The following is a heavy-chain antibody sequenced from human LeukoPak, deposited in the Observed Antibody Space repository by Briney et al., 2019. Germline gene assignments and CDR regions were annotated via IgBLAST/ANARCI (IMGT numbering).Heavy chain of an antibody. J-gene: IGHJ4*02. V-gene: IGHV4-38-2*02. CDR2: IYHSGST. D-gene: IGHD2-15*01. CDR1: GYSISSGYY. Sequence: SETLSLTCTVSGYSISSGYYWGWVRQPPGKGLEWIGSIYHSGSTYYNPSLKSRVTISVDTSKNQFSLKLSSVTAADTAVYYCARTLGYCSGGSCYTFDYWGQGTLVTVSS. CDR3: ARTLGYCSGGSCYTFDY.